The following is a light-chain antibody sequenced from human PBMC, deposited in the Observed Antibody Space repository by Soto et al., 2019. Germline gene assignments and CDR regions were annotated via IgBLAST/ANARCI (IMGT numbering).Light chain of an antibody. CDR1: ESVHGN. J-gene: IGKJ3*01. CDR2: YAS. Sequence: EVVMTQSPATLSVSPGERVTLSCRANESVHGNLAWYHQKPGQGPSLLIYYASTRATGVPDRFTGSGSGTEFTLTISSLQSEDFGIYHCQHYSNWPPTFGPGTKVEIK. CDR3: QHYSNWPPT. V-gene: IGKV3-15*01.